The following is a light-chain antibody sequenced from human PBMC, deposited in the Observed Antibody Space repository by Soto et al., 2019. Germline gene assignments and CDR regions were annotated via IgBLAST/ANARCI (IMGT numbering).Light chain of an antibody. Sequence: QFVLTQPPSASGSPGQSVTISCTGTSSDVGGYNYVSWYQQHPGKAPKLMIYEVSKRPSGVPDRFSGSKSGNTASLTVSGLQAEDEADYYCSSYAGSNFYVFGTGTKLTVL. V-gene: IGLV2-8*01. J-gene: IGLJ1*01. CDR3: SSYAGSNFYV. CDR1: SSDVGGYNY. CDR2: EVS.